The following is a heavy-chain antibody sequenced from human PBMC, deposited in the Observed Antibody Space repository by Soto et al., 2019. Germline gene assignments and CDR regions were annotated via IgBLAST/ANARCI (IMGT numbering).Heavy chain of an antibody. J-gene: IGHJ5*02. CDR1: GGSVSSGSYY. D-gene: IGHD3-22*01. CDR3: ARDKGLSGYPWFDP. CDR2: IYYSGST. Sequence: SETLSLTCTVSGGSVSSGSYYWSWIRQPPGKGLEWIGYIYYSGSTNYNPSLKSRVTISVDTSKNQFSLKLSSVTAADTAVYYCARDKGLSGYPWFDPWGQGTLVTVSS. V-gene: IGHV4-61*01.